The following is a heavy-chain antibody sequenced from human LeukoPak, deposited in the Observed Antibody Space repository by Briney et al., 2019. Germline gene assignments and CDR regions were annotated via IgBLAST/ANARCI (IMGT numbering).Heavy chain of an antibody. J-gene: IGHJ4*02. CDR1: GFTFRSFY. CDR3: AKDEVGGHFEY. Sequence: GGSLRLSCAASGFTFRSFYMSWVRQAPGKGLEWVAKVNEDGREIYYADSVKGRFTISRDNAKNSVHLQMNNLRVEDTAVYYCAKDEVGGHFEYWGQGILVTVSS. V-gene: IGHV3-7*01. CDR2: VNEDGREI.